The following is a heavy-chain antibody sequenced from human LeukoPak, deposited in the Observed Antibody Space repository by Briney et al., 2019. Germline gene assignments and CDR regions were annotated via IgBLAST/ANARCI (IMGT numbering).Heavy chain of an antibody. CDR2: ISHDGTNK. V-gene: IGHV3-30-3*01. D-gene: IGHD4-17*01. J-gene: IGHJ3*02. CDR3: ARGLYSNGDADVFDI. CDR1: VYTFSLYS. Sequence: PGRSLRLSCASSVYTFSLYSMHWVRQAPGKGLEWVAVISHDGTNKYYADSVKGRFTISRDNSKNTLYLQMNNLRTEDTAVYYCARGLYSNGDADVFDIWGQGTMVTVSS.